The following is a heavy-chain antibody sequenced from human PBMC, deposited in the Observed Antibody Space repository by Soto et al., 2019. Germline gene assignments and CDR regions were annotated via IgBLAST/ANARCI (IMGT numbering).Heavy chain of an antibody. CDR2: ISYDGSNK. D-gene: IGHD6-13*01. CDR1: GFTFSSYG. CDR3: EKTGVKAVKYSSSWYWGVLEAVAGDPFDY. Sequence: GGSLRLSCAASGFTFSSYGMHWVRQAPGKGLEWVAVISYDGSNKYYADSVKGRFTISRDNSKNTLYLQMNSLRAEDTAVYYCEKTGVKAVKYSSSWYWGVLEAVAGDPFDYWGQGTLVTVSS. V-gene: IGHV3-30*18. J-gene: IGHJ4*02.